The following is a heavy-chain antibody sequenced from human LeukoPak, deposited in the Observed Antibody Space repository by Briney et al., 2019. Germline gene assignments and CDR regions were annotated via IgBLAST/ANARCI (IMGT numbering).Heavy chain of an antibody. CDR2: INYSGRT. Sequence: SGTLSLTCTVSGDSISNSDYYWGWIRQPPGKGLEWIALINYSGRTFYNPSLRSRVTISVDMSKNQFSLNLNSVTAADTAVYYCARRRKDLNWFDPWGQGTLVTVSS. V-gene: IGHV4-39*01. CDR1: GDSISNSDYY. CDR3: ARRRKDLNWFDP. J-gene: IGHJ5*02.